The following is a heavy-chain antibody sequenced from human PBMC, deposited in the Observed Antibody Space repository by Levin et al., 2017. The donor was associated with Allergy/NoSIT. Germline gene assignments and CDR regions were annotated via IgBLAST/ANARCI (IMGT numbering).Heavy chain of an antibody. CDR1: GGSISSYY. J-gene: IGHJ4*02. CDR3: ARRIASDY. D-gene: IGHD3-3*02. Sequence: SQTLSLTCTVSGGSISSYYWSWIRQPPGKGLEWIGYIYYSGSTNYNPSLKSRVTISVDTSKNQFSLKLSSVTPADTAVYYCARRIASDYWGQGTLVTVSS. CDR2: IYYSGST. V-gene: IGHV4-59*01.